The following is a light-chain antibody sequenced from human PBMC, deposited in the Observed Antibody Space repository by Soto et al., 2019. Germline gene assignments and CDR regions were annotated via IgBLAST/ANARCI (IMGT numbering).Light chain of an antibody. Sequence: EVVLTQSPGILSLSPGERDILSCRASQSVNSGYLAWYQQKPGQAPRLLIYGTSIRSAGIPDRFSGIGSGTDFTLTISRLEPDDFAVYAWQQYLASPPWTVGEGTKM. CDR2: GTS. CDR3: QQYLASPPWT. V-gene: IGKV3-20*01. CDR1: QSVNSGY. J-gene: IGKJ1*01.